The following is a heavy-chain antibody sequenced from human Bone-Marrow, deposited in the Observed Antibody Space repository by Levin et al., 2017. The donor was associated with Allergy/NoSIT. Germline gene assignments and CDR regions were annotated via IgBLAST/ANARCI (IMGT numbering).Heavy chain of an antibody. J-gene: IGHJ4*02. CDR1: GFTFHDYG. Sequence: QPGGSLRLSCVASGFTFHDYGMHWVRQFPGKGLQWVAGISWNSDNIGYEDSVKGRFTISRDNGKNSLHLEMNSLRVEDTALYYCAKGGSGWHYFDFWGPGSLVTVSS. D-gene: IGHD6-19*01. V-gene: IGHV3-9*01. CDR2: ISWNSDNI. CDR3: AKGGSGWHYFDF.